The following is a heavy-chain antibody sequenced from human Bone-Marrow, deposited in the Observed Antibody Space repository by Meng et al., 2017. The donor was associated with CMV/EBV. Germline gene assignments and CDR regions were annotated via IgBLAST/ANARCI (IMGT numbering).Heavy chain of an antibody. D-gene: IGHD2-2*01. V-gene: IGHV1-18*01. J-gene: IGHJ6*02. Sequence: ASVKVSCKASGYTFTSYGISWVRQAPGQGLEWMGWISAYNGNTNYAQKLQGRVTMTTDTSTSTAYMELRSLRSDDTAVYYCARWLVVVPAAQIIYYGKEVWGQWTTVTFYS. CDR1: GYTFTSYG. CDR3: ARWLVVVPAAQIIYYGKEV. CDR2: ISAYNGNT.